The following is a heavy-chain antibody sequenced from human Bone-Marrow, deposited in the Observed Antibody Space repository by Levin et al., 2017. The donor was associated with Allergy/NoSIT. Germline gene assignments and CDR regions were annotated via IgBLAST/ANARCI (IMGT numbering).Heavy chain of an antibody. CDR3: ARGLGYQLLSGYYYYGMDV. Sequence: SETLSLTCAVYGGSFSGYYWSWIRQPPGKGLEWIGEINHSGSTNYNPSLKSRVTISVDTSKNQFSLKLSSVTAADTAVYYCARGLGYQLLSGYYYYGMDVWGQGTTVTVSS. CDR1: GGSFSGYY. V-gene: IGHV4-34*01. D-gene: IGHD2-2*01. J-gene: IGHJ6*02. CDR2: INHSGST.